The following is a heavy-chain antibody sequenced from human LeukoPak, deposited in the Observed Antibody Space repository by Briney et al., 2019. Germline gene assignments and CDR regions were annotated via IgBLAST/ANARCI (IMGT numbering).Heavy chain of an antibody. CDR2: IYHSGST. D-gene: IGHD5-24*01. V-gene: IGHV4-38-2*02. CDR3: ARVGVSGYTDY. J-gene: IGHJ4*02. Sequence: SETLSLTCTVSGYSISSGYYWGWIRQPPGKGLEWIGSIYHSGSTYYNPSLKSRVTISVDTSKNQFSLKLSSVTAADTAVYYCARVGVSGYTDYWGQGTLVTVSS. CDR1: GYSISSGYY.